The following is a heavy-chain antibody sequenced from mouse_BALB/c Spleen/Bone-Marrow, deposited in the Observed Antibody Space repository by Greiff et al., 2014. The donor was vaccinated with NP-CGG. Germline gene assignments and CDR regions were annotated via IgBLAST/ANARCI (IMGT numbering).Heavy chain of an antibody. J-gene: IGHJ2*01. CDR1: GYTFNSYP. CDR2: LHPSSGYT. V-gene: IGHV1-4*01. CDR3: ARGLYCYGSISNFDY. Sequence: QVQLKDSGAELPRPGDSVQLSCKSSGYTFNSYPVHWVKPRPGPGLEWIGYLHPSSGYTNYKQKFKDKATLTADKSSSTAYMQLSSRTSEDSAVYYCARGLYCYGSISNFDYWGQGTTLTVSS. D-gene: IGHD1-1*01.